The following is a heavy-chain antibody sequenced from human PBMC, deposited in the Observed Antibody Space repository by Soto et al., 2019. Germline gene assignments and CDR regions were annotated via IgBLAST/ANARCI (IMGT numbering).Heavy chain of an antibody. D-gene: IGHD3-22*01. CDR2: IKQDGSEK. V-gene: IGHV3-7*01. CDR3: ARNDYYYSSGYSHFDY. Sequence: EVQLVESGGGLVQPGGSLRLSCAASGFTFSSYWMSWGRQAPGKWLEWVANIKQDGSEKYYVESVKGRFTISRDNAKNSLYLHMNSLRAEDTAVYYCARNDYYYSSGYSHFDYWGQGTLVTVSS. J-gene: IGHJ4*02. CDR1: GFTFSSYW.